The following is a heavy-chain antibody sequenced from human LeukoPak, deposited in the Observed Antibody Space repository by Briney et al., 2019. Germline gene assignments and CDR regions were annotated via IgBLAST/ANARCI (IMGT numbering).Heavy chain of an antibody. J-gene: IGHJ5*02. D-gene: IGHD2-2*01. V-gene: IGHV3-74*01. CDR2: SNSDGSST. CDR1: GFTYSSYW. Sequence: PGGSLRLSCAASGFTYSSYWMHWVRQAPGKGLVWVSRSNSDGSSTSYADSVKGRFTISKDNAKNTLYLQMNSLRAEDTAVYYCARAGCSSTSCYHWFDPWGQGTLVTVSS. CDR3: ARAGCSSTSCYHWFDP.